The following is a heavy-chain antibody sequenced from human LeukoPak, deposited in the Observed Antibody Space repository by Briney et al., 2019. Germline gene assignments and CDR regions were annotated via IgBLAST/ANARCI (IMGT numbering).Heavy chain of an antibody. Sequence: GASVNVSCKASGYTFTGYAMHWVRQAPGQRLEGMGWINAGNGNTKYSQKFQGRVTITRDTSASTAYMELSSLRSEDTAVYYCARGVSSGWYIDYWGQGTLVTVSS. CDR3: ARGVSSGWYIDY. J-gene: IGHJ4*02. CDR1: GYTFTGYA. CDR2: INAGNGNT. D-gene: IGHD6-19*01. V-gene: IGHV1-3*01.